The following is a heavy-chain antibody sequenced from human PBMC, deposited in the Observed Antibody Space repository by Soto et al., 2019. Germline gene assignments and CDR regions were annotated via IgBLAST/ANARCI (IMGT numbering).Heavy chain of an antibody. CDR2: ISYDGSNK. Sequence: LRLSCAASGFTFSSYGMHWVRQAPGKGLEWVAVISYDGSNKYYADSVKGRFTISRDNSKNTLYLQMNSLRAEDTAVYYCAKDRAPYCGGDCYTRGLGYWGQGTLVTVS. D-gene: IGHD2-21*02. J-gene: IGHJ4*02. V-gene: IGHV3-30*18. CDR1: GFTFSSYG. CDR3: AKDRAPYCGGDCYTRGLGY.